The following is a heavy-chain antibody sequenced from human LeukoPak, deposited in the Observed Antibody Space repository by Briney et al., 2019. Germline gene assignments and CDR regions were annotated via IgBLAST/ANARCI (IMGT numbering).Heavy chain of an antibody. V-gene: IGHV4-39*01. CDR3: ARAFRARYFDL. Sequence: SETLSLTCAVSGGSITTSIYYWGWIRQPPGKGLEWIGIIYYSGSTSYNPSFKGRVTISVDTSKNQFSLKLSSVTAADTAVYYCARAFRARYFDLWGRGTLVTVSS. J-gene: IGHJ2*01. CDR1: GGSITTSIYY. CDR2: IYYSGST. D-gene: IGHD2/OR15-2a*01.